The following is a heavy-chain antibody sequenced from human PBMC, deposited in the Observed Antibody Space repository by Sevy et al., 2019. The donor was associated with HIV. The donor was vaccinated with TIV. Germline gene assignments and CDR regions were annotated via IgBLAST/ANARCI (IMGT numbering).Heavy chain of an antibody. D-gene: IGHD1-7*01. J-gene: IGHJ4*01. V-gene: IGHV3-7*01. Sequence: GGSLRLSCAASGFTFSKYWMGWVRQAPGKGLEWVANIKQDAGQKYYVDSVKGRFTISRDNAQNSLYLQMNSLRAEYTAVYFCGRDDGNYYFHYWGHGTLVTVSS. CDR1: GFTFSKYW. CDR2: IKQDAGQK. CDR3: GRDDGNYYFHY.